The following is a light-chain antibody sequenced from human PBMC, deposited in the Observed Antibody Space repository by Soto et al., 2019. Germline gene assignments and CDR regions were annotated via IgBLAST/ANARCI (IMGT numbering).Light chain of an antibody. CDR2: DAS. CDR1: QSVSSY. J-gene: IGKJ2*01. V-gene: IGKV3-11*01. Sequence: EIVLTQSPATLSLSPGEIATLSCRASQSVSSYLAWYQKKPGQAPRLLIYDASNRAPGIPARFSGSRSGTDFPHTISSRVPEDFSVYYCRQRSNWPLYTFGQVTNLEIK. CDR3: RQRSNWPLYT.